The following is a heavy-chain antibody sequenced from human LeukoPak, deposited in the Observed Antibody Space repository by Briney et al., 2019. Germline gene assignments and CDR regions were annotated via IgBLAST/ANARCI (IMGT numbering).Heavy chain of an antibody. D-gene: IGHD3-10*01. V-gene: IGHV3-15*07. Sequence: GGSLRLSCSASGLTVTNAWMDWVRQAPGEGLDWVGRIASKTDGGATDYAAPVKGRFTISRDDSKNTLNLQMNSLKTEDTAVYYCTTGIRGDWGQGTLVTVSS. CDR3: TTGIRGD. J-gene: IGHJ4*02. CDR1: GLTVTNAW. CDR2: IASKTDGGAT.